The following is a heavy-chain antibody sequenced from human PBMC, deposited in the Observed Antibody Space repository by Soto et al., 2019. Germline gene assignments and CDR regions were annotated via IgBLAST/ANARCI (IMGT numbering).Heavy chain of an antibody. CDR3: ARVGPLDYDSSGYYYLFDY. J-gene: IGHJ4*02. CDR1: GGTFSSYA. CDR2: IIPIFGTA. Sequence: QVQLVQSGAEVKKPGSSVKVSCKASGGTFSSYAISWVRQAPGQGLEWMGGIIPIFGTANYAQKFQGRVTITADESTSTAYMELSSLRSEDTAVYYCARVGPLDYDSSGYYYLFDYWGQGTLVTVSS. D-gene: IGHD3-22*01. V-gene: IGHV1-69*01.